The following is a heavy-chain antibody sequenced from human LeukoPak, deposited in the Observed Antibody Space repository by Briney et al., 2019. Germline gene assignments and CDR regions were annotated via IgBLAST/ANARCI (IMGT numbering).Heavy chain of an antibody. V-gene: IGHV1-69*01. Sequence: SVKVSCKASGNSISNFAVSWVRQAPGQGFEWMGGIIPIFGTADYAQRFQGRVTITADQSTSTTYMALSSLRSEDTATYYCTTRGCNAGGCYSSFYYYYGLHFRGQGTTVSVSS. J-gene: IGHJ6*02. CDR2: IIPIFGTA. D-gene: IGHD2-15*01. CDR1: GNSISNFA. CDR3: TTRGCNAGGCYSSFYYYYGLHF.